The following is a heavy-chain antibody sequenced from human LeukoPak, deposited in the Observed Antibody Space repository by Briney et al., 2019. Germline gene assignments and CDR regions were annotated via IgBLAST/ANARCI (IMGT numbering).Heavy chain of an antibody. D-gene: IGHD6-19*01. Sequence: PSETLSLTCTVSGGSISNYYWTWIRQPPGKGLEWIGFIYYTGITKYNPSLESRVTISLDASKNQFSLKLSSVNAADTAVYYCARRVAVHPKYCFDSWGQGTLVTVSS. V-gene: IGHV4-59*08. CDR2: IYYTGIT. CDR3: ARRVAVHPKYCFDS. CDR1: GGSISNYY. J-gene: IGHJ4*02.